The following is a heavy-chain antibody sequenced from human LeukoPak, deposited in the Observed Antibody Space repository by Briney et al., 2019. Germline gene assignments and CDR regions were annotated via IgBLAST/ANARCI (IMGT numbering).Heavy chain of an antibody. CDR1: GFTFSSYS. CDR2: ISSSSSTI. CDR3: ARGGVYYDSSGYSRYYFDY. J-gene: IGHJ4*02. V-gene: IGHV3-48*02. D-gene: IGHD3-22*01. Sequence: GGSLRLSCAASGFTFSSYSMNWVRQAPGKGLEWVSYISSSSSTIYYADSVKGRFTISRDNAKNSLYLQMNSLRDEDTAVYYCARGGVYYDSSGYSRYYFDYWGRGTLVTVSS.